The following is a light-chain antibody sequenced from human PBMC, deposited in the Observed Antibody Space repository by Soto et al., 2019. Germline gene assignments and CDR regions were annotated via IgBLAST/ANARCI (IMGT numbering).Light chain of an antibody. J-gene: IGLJ2*01. CDR2: DNN. CDR3: GTWDSSLSAVV. V-gene: IGLV1-51*01. CDR1: SSNIGNNY. Sequence: QSVWTQPPSVSSAPGQKVTISCSGSSSNIGNNYVSWYQQLPGTAPKLLIYDNNKRPSGIPDRFSGSKSGTSATLGITGLQTGDEANYYCGTWDSSLSAVVFGGGTKLTFL.